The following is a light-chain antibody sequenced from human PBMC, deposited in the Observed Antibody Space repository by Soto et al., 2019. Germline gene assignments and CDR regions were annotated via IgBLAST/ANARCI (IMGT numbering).Light chain of an antibody. CDR1: QSVSSY. V-gene: IGKV3-11*01. Sequence: EIVLTQSPATLSLSPGERATLSCRASQSVSSYLAWYQQKPGQAPRLLIFDASNRATGIPARFSGSGSGTDFTLTISSLEPEDFAVYYCQQRSKWRHTFGGGTKVEIK. J-gene: IGKJ4*01. CDR3: QQRSKWRHT. CDR2: DAS.